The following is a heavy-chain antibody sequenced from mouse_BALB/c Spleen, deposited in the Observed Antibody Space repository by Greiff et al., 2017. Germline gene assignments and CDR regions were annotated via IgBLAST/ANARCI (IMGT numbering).Heavy chain of an antibody. CDR1: GFTFSSFG. D-gene: IGHD1-1*01. CDR3: ERGGDYYGSHDALAY. V-gene: IGHV5-17*02. CDR2: ISSGSSTI. Sequence: EVQLVESGGGLVQPGGSRKLSCAASGFTFSSFGMHWVRQAPEQGLEWVAYISSGSSTIYYADTVKGRFTISRDNPKNTLFLQMTRLRSEDTAMYYGERGGDYYGSHDALAYWGQGTPVTVSS. J-gene: IGHJ4*01.